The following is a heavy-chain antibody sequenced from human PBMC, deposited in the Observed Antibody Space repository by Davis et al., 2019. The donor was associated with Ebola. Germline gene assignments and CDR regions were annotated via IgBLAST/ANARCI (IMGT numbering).Heavy chain of an antibody. CDR3: AKDFGGPVDN. V-gene: IGHV3-74*01. CDR1: GFTFSGHA. Sequence: PGGSLRLSCAASGFTFSGHAMNWVRQAPGKGLVWVSRISPDGSRTDYADSVKGRFSISRDTAKNTLFLQMNSLRVEDTAVYYCAKDFGGPVDNWGQGTLVTVSS. J-gene: IGHJ4*02. D-gene: IGHD3-3*01. CDR2: ISPDGSRT.